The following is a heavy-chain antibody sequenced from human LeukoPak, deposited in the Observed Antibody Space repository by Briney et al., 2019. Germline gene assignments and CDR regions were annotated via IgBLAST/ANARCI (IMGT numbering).Heavy chain of an antibody. Sequence: PGGSLRLSCAASGFTVSSNYMSWVRQAPGKGLEWVSVIYSGGSTYYADSVKGRFTISRHNSKNTLYLQMNSLRAEDTAVYYCARDYCGGDCYYRSRYAFDIWGQGTMVTVSS. CDR2: IYSGGST. J-gene: IGHJ3*02. D-gene: IGHD2-21*02. CDR3: ARDYCGGDCYYRSRYAFDI. V-gene: IGHV3-53*04. CDR1: GFTVSSNY.